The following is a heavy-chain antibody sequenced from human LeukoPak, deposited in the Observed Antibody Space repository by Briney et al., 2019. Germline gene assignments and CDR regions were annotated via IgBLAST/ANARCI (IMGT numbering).Heavy chain of an antibody. D-gene: IGHD1-14*01. V-gene: IGHV3-48*01. CDR1: GFIFSSYT. CDR3: ATNPRDPTVYD. Sequence: GGSLRLSCAASGFIFSSYTMNWVRQTPGKGLEWVSYISGSGTTMYYADSVTGRFTISRDNAKNSLYLQMNSLRAEDTAVYYCATNPRDPTVYDWGQGTLVTVSS. CDR2: ISGSGTTM. J-gene: IGHJ4*02.